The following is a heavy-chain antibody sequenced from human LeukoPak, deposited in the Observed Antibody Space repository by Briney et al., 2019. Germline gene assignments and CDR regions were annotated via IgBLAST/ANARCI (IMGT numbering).Heavy chain of an antibody. J-gene: IGHJ3*02. V-gene: IGHV4-59*01. Sequence: SQTLSLTCTVSGGSISRYYWSWIRRPPGKGLEWIGYIDDSGNTNYNPSLKSQVTISVDKSKDQFSLKLSFVTAADTAMYYCARSDYHNSGSHTVFDAFDIWGQGTRVTVSS. CDR1: GGSISRYY. CDR2: IDDSGNT. CDR3: ARSDYHNSGSHTVFDAFDI. D-gene: IGHD3-10*01.